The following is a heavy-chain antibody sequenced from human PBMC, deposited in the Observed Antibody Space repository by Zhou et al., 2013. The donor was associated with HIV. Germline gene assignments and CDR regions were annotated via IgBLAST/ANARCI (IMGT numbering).Heavy chain of an antibody. CDR1: GGTFNTYA. J-gene: IGHJ6*03. V-gene: IGHV1-69*05. CDR3: ATRAHDDSLATDYYYMDV. Sequence: QVHLVQSGAEVKKPGSSVKVSCKASGGTFNTYAFSWVRQAPGRGLEWMGGIIPIFGPASSPHRLQGRVTMTTDESTRTAYMELRSLRSEDTAVYFCATRAHDDSLATDYYYMDVWGEGTRVTVAS. D-gene: IGHD4-17*01. CDR2: IIPIFGPA.